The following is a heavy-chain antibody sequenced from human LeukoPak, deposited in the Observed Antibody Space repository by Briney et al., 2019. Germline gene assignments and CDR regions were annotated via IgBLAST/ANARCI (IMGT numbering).Heavy chain of an antibody. CDR2: INPSGGST. J-gene: IGHJ3*02. V-gene: IGHV1-46*01. CDR1: GYTFTTYY. CDR3: ARDGTRGAELNAFDI. D-gene: IGHD1-7*01. Sequence: GASVKVSCKASGYTFTTYYMHWVRQAPGQGPEWMGIINPSGGSTSYAQKFQGRVTMTRDTSTSTVYMELSSLRSEDTAVYYCARDGTRGAELNAFDIWGQGTMVTVSS.